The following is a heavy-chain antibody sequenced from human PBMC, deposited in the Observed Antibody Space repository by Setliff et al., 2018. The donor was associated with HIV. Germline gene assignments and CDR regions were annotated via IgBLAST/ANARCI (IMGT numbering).Heavy chain of an antibody. V-gene: IGHV4-39*01. CDR1: GGSIIDSRYF. CDR2: VYYSGIT. J-gene: IGHJ5*01. D-gene: IGHD3-3*01. CDR3: VRHVWSDDFLVAGWFDS. Sequence: KTSETLSLTCTVSGGSIIDSRYFWGWIRQPPGKGLEWIGSVYYSGITYYSSSLKSRVTVSVDTSRIQFSLKLTSVTAADTAVYKCVRHVWSDDFLVAGWFDSWSQGTLVTVSS.